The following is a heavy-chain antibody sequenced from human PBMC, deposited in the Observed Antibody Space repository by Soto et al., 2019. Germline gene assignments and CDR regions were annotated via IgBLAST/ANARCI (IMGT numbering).Heavy chain of an antibody. CDR2: FSSTITYI. D-gene: IGHD6-19*01. Sequence: EVQLVESGGGLVKPGGSLRLSCAASGFTFSTYNMNWVRQAPGKGLEWVSSFSSTITYIYYADSVKGRFTVSRDNAKNSLYLQMNSLRAGDTAVYYCARESSSGWYFDYWGQGTLVTVSS. CDR3: ARESSSGWYFDY. J-gene: IGHJ4*02. V-gene: IGHV3-21*01. CDR1: GFTFSTYN.